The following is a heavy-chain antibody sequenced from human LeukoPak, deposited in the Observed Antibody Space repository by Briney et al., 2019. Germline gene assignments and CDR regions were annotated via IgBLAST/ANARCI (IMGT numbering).Heavy chain of an antibody. Sequence: SETLSLTCAVYGGSFSGYYWSWIRRPPGKGLEWIGEINHSGSTNYNPSLKSRVTISVDTSKNQFSLKLSSVTAADTAVYYCARGYAWAARFDYWGQGTLVTVSS. CDR3: ARGYAWAARFDY. D-gene: IGHD3-16*01. CDR2: INHSGST. J-gene: IGHJ4*02. CDR1: GGSFSGYY. V-gene: IGHV4-34*01.